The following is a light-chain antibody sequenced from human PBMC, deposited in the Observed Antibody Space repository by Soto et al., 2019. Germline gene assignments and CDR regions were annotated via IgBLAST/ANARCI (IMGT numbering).Light chain of an antibody. CDR3: NSYISTSTPRA. CDR2: NVS. CDR1: SSDIGGSNY. V-gene: IGLV2-14*01. J-gene: IGLJ2*01. Sequence: QSAPTQPDSVSGSPGQSITISCTGTSSDIGGSNYVSWYQQHPGEAPKLIIYNVSNRPSGVSNRFSGSKSGNTASLTISGLQAEDEADYYCNSYISTSTPRAFGGGTKLTVL.